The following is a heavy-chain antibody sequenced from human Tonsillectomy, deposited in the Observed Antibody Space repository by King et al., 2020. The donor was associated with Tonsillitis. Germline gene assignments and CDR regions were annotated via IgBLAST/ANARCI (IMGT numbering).Heavy chain of an antibody. D-gene: IGHD2-15*01. V-gene: IGHV3-7*03. CDR2: IKQDGREK. Sequence: VQLVESGGGLVQPGGSLRLSCAASGLTFSRYWMNWVRQAPGKGLEWVASIKQDGREKYYVDSVKGRFTISRDNAKNSLYLLMNSLRAEDTAVYYCVRDYGYCSGGSCYDYYYYMDVWGKGTTVTVSS. J-gene: IGHJ6*03. CDR1: GLTFSRYW. CDR3: VRDYGYCSGGSCYDYYYYMDV.